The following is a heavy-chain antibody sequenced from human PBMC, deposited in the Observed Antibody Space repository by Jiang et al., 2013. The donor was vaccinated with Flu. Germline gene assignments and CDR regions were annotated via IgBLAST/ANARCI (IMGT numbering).Heavy chain of an antibody. CDR3: AHRLHDYDNIGYPFDL. D-gene: IGHD3-22*01. CDR1: GFSLRVHGVG. J-gene: IGHJ4*02. V-gene: IGHV2-5*02. CDR2: IYWDDDK. Sequence: KPTQTLTLTCTFSGFSLRVHGVGVGWIRQPPGKALEWLAVIYWDDDKHYSPSLRNRLTISKDTSENQVFLTLTNMGPVDTATYFCAHRLHDYDNIGYPFDLWGQGTPVTVSS.